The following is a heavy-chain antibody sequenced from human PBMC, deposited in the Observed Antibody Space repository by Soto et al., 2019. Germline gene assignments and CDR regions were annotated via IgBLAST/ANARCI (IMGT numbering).Heavy chain of an antibody. CDR2: IWYDGSNK. J-gene: IGHJ4*02. CDR3: ARGSYYGDSDY. V-gene: IGHV3-33*01. Sequence: GGSLRLSCAASGFTFSSYGMHWVRQAPGKGLEWVAVIWYDGSNKYYADSVKGRFTISRDNSKNTLYLQMNSLRAEDTAVYYCARGSYYGDSDYWGQGTLVTVSS. CDR1: GFTFSSYG. D-gene: IGHD4-17*01.